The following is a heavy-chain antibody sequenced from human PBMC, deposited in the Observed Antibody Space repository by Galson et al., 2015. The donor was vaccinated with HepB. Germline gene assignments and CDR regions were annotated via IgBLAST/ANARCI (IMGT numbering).Heavy chain of an antibody. CDR3: ARENDYHFDY. CDR1: GFTFSYYS. V-gene: IGHV3-48*01. J-gene: IGHJ4*02. CDR2: ISSSGSTM. D-gene: IGHD1-1*01. Sequence: SLRLSCAASGFTFSYYSMNWVRQAPGKGLEGVSYISSSGSTMYYADSVQGRFTISRDNAKNSLYLRMNSLRAEDTAVYFCARENDYHFDYWGQGTLVTVSS.